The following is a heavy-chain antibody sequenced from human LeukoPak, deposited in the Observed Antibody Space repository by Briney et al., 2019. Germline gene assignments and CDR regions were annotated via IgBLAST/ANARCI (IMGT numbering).Heavy chain of an antibody. V-gene: IGHV3-7*01. CDR1: GFTLSGSW. D-gene: IGHD1-1*01. Sequence: GGSLRLSCAASGFTLSGSWMNWVRQAPGKGLEWVANMDPSGSQKRYVDSVKGRFTISKDSPGTSVYLEMYSLRAEDTAIYYCAIWTSGNYWGQGTRVTVSS. J-gene: IGHJ4*02. CDR2: MDPSGSQK. CDR3: AIWTSGNY.